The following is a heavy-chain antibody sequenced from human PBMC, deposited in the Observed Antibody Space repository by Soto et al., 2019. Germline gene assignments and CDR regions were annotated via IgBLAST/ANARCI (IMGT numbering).Heavy chain of an antibody. CDR2: IYYRGST. V-gene: IGHV4-59*01. CDR1: GGSINSYY. Sequence: PSETLSLTCTVSGGSINSYYRNWIRQPPGKGLEWIGYIYYRGSTNYNPSLKSRVTISEDTSKNQFSLKLSSVTAADTAVYYCARGFLTGYHYWGQGILVTVSS. CDR3: ARGFLTGYHY. D-gene: IGHD3-9*01. J-gene: IGHJ4*02.